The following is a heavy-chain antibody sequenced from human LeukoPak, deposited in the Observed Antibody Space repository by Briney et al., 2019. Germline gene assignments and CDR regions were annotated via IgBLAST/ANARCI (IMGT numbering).Heavy chain of an antibody. D-gene: IGHD2-2*01. V-gene: IGHV3-23*01. CDR2: ISASGGST. Sequence: PGGSLRLSCAASGFTFSSYGMSWVRQAPGKGLEWVSAISASGGSTYYADSVKGRFTISRDNAQNSLYLQMNSLRAEDTAMYYCAKGLVAAGKVSDSWGQGTLVTVSS. CDR1: GFTFSSYG. J-gene: IGHJ4*02. CDR3: AKGLVAAGKVSDS.